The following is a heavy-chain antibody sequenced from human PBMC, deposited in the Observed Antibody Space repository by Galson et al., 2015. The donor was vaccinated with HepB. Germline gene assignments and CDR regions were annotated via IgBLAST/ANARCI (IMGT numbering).Heavy chain of an antibody. V-gene: IGHV1-69*06. CDR3: ASERELTLGLD. Sequence: SVKVSCKASGGMFPTFAISWVRQAPRQGPEWMGSIIPMYGTTNYAQNFQGRVTLTADKSTTTAYLELGSLRSEDTAVYYCASERELTLGLDWGQGTLVTVSS. D-gene: IGHD7-27*01. CDR1: GGMFPTFA. CDR2: IIPMYGTT. J-gene: IGHJ4*02.